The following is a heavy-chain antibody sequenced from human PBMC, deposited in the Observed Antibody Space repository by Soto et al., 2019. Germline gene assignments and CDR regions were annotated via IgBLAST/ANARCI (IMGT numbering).Heavy chain of an antibody. J-gene: IGHJ6*03. Sequence: KQSQTLSLTCAISGDSVSSNSAAWDWIRQSPSRGLEWLGRTYYRSKWYSHYAVSVKSRITINPDTSKNQISLQLNSVTPEDTAVYYCGRVTSDCSGDSCYRHFYYMDVWGKGTTVTVSS. D-gene: IGHD2-15*01. CDR1: GDSVSSNSAA. V-gene: IGHV6-1*01. CDR3: GRVTSDCSGDSCYRHFYYMDV. CDR2: TYYRSKWYS.